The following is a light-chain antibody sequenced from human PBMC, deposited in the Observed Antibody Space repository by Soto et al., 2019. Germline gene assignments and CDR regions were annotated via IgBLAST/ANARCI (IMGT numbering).Light chain of an antibody. CDR3: GSWDSSLSAVV. CDR2: DNN. Sequence: QSVLTQPPSGSAAPGQKVAISCSGSSSNIVTYYVSWYQHVPGAAPKLLIYDNNERPSGIPDRFSGSKSGTSATLGITGLQTEDEADYHCGSWDSSLSAVVFGGGTKVTVL. V-gene: IGLV1-51*01. CDR1: SSNIVTYY. J-gene: IGLJ2*01.